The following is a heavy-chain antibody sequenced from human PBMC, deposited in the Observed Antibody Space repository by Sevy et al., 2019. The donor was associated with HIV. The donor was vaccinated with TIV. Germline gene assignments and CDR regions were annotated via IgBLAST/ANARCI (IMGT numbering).Heavy chain of an antibody. CDR3: AKDGEDNTPFDP. Sequence: GGSLRLSCAASGFTLSSYAMSWVRQAPGKGLEWVSGISYRGGSTYYADSLKGRFTISRDNSKNMLYLQMNSLRAEDTAVYYCAKDGEDNTPFDPWGQGTLVTVS. CDR2: ISYRGGST. J-gene: IGHJ5*02. CDR1: GFTLSSYA. D-gene: IGHD3-10*01. V-gene: IGHV3-23*01.